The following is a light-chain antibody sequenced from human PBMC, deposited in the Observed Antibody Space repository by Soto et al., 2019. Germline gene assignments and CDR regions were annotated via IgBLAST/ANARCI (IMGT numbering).Light chain of an antibody. Sequence: IVMTQSPATLSVSPGDRVTLSCRASRSVSSDLAWYQQRPGQAPRLLIYGASTRATGIPARFSGTGSGTEFTLTISSLQSEDFAIYYCQQYNNWPPYTFGQGTKLEIK. J-gene: IGKJ2*01. V-gene: IGKV3-15*01. CDR2: GAS. CDR3: QQYNNWPPYT. CDR1: RSVSSD.